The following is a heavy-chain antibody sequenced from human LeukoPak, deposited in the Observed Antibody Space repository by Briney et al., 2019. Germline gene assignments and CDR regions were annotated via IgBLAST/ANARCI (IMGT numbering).Heavy chain of an antibody. D-gene: IGHD3-22*01. Sequence: GGSLRLSCAASGFTFSSYAMSWVRQAPGKGLEWVSAISGSGGSTYYADSVKGRFTISRDNSKNTLYLQMNSLRAEDTAVYYCAKKRGGGIMSMMVVVPGNFDYWGQGTLVTVSS. V-gene: IGHV3-23*01. CDR2: ISGSGGST. CDR3: AKKRGGGIMSMMVVVPGNFDY. J-gene: IGHJ4*02. CDR1: GFTFSSYA.